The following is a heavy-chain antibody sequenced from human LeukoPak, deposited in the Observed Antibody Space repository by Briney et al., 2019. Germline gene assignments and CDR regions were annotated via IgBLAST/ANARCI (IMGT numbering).Heavy chain of an antibody. J-gene: IGHJ6*04. CDR1: GFTFSNYG. V-gene: IGHV3-30*18. CDR2: ISYDESSK. CDR3: AKIACSSTSCYRNYYYNMDV. Sequence: GGSLRLSCAASGFTFSNYGMHWVRQAPGKGLEWVTFISYDESSKYYADSVKGRFTISRDNSKNTLYLQMNSLRAEDTAVYYCAKIACSSTSCYRNYYYNMDVWGEGTTVTVSS. D-gene: IGHD2-2*02.